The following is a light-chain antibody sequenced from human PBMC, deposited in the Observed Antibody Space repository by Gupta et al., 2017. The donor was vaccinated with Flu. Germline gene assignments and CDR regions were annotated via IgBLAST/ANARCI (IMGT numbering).Light chain of an antibody. CDR1: QDISSW. J-gene: IGKJ1*01. V-gene: IGKV1-12*01. CDR3: QQAHSFPGWT. CDR2: TAS. Sequence: DIQMTQSPSSVSASVGDTVTITCRASQDISSWLAWYQQKPGKAPKLLIYTASTLQSEVPSTFSTSGASTDYTLTIISLQPEDFATYYYQQAHSFPGWTFGQGTKVEIK.